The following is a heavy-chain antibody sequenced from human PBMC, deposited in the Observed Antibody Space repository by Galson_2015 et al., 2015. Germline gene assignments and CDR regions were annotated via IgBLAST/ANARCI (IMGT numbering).Heavy chain of an antibody. CDR1: GFTFSSYA. J-gene: IGHJ4*02. CDR3: ARDAAGTGGYCDY. D-gene: IGHD6-19*01. Sequence: SLRLSCAASGFTFSSYAMHWVRQAPGKGLEWVAVISYDGSNKYYADSVKGRLTISRDNSKNTLYLQMNSLRAEDTAVYYCARDAAGTGGYCDYWGQGTLVTVSS. CDR2: ISYDGSNK. V-gene: IGHV3-30-3*01.